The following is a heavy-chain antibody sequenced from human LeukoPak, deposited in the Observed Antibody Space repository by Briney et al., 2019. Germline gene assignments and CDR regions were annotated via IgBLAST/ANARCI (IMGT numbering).Heavy chain of an antibody. Sequence: GGSLRLSCAASGFTFSSYAMSWVRQAPGKGLEWVSAISGSGGSTYYADSVKGRFTISRDNSKNTLYLQMNSLRAGDTAVYYCAKASRPVLRYFDWLFYWGQGTLVTVSS. J-gene: IGHJ4*02. D-gene: IGHD3-9*01. CDR2: ISGSGGST. CDR1: GFTFSSYA. V-gene: IGHV3-23*01. CDR3: AKASRPVLRYFDWLFY.